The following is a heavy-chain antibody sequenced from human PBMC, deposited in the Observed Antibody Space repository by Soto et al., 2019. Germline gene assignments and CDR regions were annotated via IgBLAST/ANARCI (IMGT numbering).Heavy chain of an antibody. CDR3: SRGSFGYYGP. V-gene: IGHV3-49*04. D-gene: IGHD2-2*03. Sequence: GGSLRLSCNCSGFRFSEHAMTWVRQAPGKGLEWVGFIRNTPYGGTTDYAASVRGRLTISRDDSASIAYLQMNSLKTEDSGLYYCSRGSFGYYGPWGPGTLVTVSS. CDR1: GFRFSEHA. CDR2: IRNTPYGGTT. J-gene: IGHJ5*02.